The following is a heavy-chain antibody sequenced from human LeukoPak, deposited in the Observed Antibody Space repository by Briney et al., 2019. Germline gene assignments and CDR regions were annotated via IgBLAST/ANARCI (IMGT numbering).Heavy chain of an antibody. CDR2: IGGGGART. Sequence: PGGSLRLSCAASGFTFSSYVMSWVRQAPGKGLEWVSAIGGGGARTYYADSVRGRFTISRDNSKNTVYLQLNSLRGEDTAVYYCAKDLVSGDWYWRGFDSWGQGTLVTVSS. CDR3: AKDLVSGDWYWRGFDS. J-gene: IGHJ4*02. D-gene: IGHD6-19*01. V-gene: IGHV3-23*01. CDR1: GFTFSSYV.